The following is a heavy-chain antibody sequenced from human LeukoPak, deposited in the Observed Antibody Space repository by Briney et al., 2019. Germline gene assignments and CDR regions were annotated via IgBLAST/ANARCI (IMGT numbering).Heavy chain of an antibody. CDR3: VRPDSSGYNYVD. CDR2: IYTSGST. V-gene: IGHV4-4*07. CDR1: GGSISSYY. Sequence: PSETLSLTCTVSGGSISSYYWSWIRQPAGKGLEWIGHIYTSGSTNYNPSLKSRLTISVDTSKTQFSLKLSSVTAADTAVYYCVRPDSSGYNYVDWGQGTLVTVSS. D-gene: IGHD3-22*01. J-gene: IGHJ4*02.